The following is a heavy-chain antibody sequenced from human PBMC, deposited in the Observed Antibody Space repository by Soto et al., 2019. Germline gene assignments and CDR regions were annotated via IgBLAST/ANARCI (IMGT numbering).Heavy chain of an antibody. Sequence: SETLSLTCTVPDDSISSYYWSWIRPPPGKGLEWIGYIYYSGSTNYNPSLKSRVTISVDTSKNQFSLKLSSVTAADTAVYYCARARRDITMVRGVGGGYYYYGMDVWGQGTTVTVSS. V-gene: IGHV4-59*01. CDR1: DDSISSYY. CDR3: ARARRDITMVRGVGGGYYYYGMDV. J-gene: IGHJ6*02. D-gene: IGHD3-10*01. CDR2: IYYSGST.